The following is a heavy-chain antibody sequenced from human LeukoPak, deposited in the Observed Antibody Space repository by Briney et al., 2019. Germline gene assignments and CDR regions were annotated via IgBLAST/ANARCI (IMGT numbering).Heavy chain of an antibody. D-gene: IGHD5-12*01. Sequence: PGGSLRLSCAASGFTFSNYGMHWVRQAPGKGLEWVALMWYDGNYKYYADSVKGRFTISRDNSKNTLYLQMNSLKTEDTAVYYCTTDGYSGYEGLYDYWGQGTLVTVSS. J-gene: IGHJ4*02. V-gene: IGHV3-33*01. CDR1: GFTFSNYG. CDR3: TTDGYSGYEGLYDY. CDR2: MWYDGNYK.